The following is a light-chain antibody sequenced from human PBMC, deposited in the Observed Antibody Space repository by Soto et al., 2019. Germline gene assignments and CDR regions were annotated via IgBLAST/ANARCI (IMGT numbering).Light chain of an antibody. Sequence: QTVVTQEPSLTVSPGGTVALTCALTTGAVTSDYYPNWFQRKPGQALRTLIYRTSNKHSWTPARFSGSLLGGKAALTLSGVQPEDEADYYCVLLYGGAWVFGGGPKVTVL. CDR3: VLLYGGAWV. CDR1: TGAVTSDYY. J-gene: IGLJ3*02. V-gene: IGLV7-43*01. CDR2: RTS.